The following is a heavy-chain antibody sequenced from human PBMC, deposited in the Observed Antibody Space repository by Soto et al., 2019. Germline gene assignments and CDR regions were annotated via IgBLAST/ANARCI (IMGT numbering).Heavy chain of an antibody. V-gene: IGHV3-53*01. D-gene: IGHD1-26*01. Sequence: EVRLVESGGGLIQPGGSLRLSCAASGYSVSVNYMSWVRQAPGERLECVSVIYSGDRTDYADSVKGRFTISREISTNTLLLQMNSLRPEDTAVYYCAGDGGSAKIYFGGQGTQVTVSS. CDR2: IYSGDRT. CDR3: AGDGGSAKIYF. J-gene: IGHJ4*02. CDR1: GYSVSVNY.